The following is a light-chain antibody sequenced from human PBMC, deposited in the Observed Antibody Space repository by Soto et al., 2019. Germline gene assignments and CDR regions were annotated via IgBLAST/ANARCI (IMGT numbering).Light chain of an antibody. CDR2: GDN. CDR3: QSYDSSLTTFV. V-gene: IGLV1-40*01. CDR1: SSNIGAEYD. J-gene: IGLJ1*01. Sequence: QTLLTHPPSLSGAPGQRVAISCTGSSSNIGAEYDVHWYQQLPGTAPKRLIYGDNNRPSGVPDRFSGSKSGTSASLAITGLQPEDEADYYCQSYDSSLTTFVFGTGTKVTV.